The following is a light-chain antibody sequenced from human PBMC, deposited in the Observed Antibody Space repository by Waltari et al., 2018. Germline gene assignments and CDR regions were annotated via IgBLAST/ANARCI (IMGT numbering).Light chain of an antibody. CDR1: SSTIGSKT. V-gene: IGLV1-44*01. CDR3: AAWDDSLSGPV. CDR2: NNN. Sequence: QSVLTQPPSASGAPGPRVTSPCSGTSSTIGSKTFTWYQQIPGTAPGLLIYNNNQRPAGVPDRSSGSKSGTSASLAISGLQSEDEADYYCAAWDDSLSGPVFGGGTKLTVL. J-gene: IGLJ2*01.